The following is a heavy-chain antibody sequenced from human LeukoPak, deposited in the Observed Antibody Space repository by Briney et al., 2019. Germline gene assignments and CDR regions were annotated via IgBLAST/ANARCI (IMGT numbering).Heavy chain of an antibody. J-gene: IGHJ6*02. CDR2: IYHSGST. V-gene: IGHV4-30-2*01. CDR3: ARDTLYGMDV. Sequence: PSETLSLTCAVSGGSISSGGYSWSWIRQPPGKGLEWIGYIYHSGSTYYNPSLKSRVTISVDRSKNQFSLKLSSVTAADTAVYYCARDTLYGMDVWGQGTTVTVSS. CDR1: GGSISSGGYS.